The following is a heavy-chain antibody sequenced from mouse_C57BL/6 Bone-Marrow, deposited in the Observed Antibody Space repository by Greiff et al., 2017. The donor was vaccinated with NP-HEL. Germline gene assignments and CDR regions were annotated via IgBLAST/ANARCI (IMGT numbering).Heavy chain of an antibody. D-gene: IGHD1-1*01. J-gene: IGHJ2*01. Sequence: QVQLQQPGAELVKPGASVKLSCKASGYTFTSYWMHWVKQRPGQGLEWIGMIHPNSGSTNYNEKFKSKATLTVDKSSSTAYMQLSSLTSEDSAVYYCARKIEGRLYYFDYWGQGTTLTVSS. CDR2: IHPNSGST. CDR3: ARKIEGRLYYFDY. V-gene: IGHV1-64*01. CDR1: GYTFTSYW.